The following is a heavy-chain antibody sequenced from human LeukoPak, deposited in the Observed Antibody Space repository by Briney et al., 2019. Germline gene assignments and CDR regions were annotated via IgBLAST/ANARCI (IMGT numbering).Heavy chain of an antibody. J-gene: IGHJ4*02. Sequence: GGSLRLSCAASGFTFSSYPMNWVRQALGKGLEWVSVISGSGGATFYGDSVQGRFTISRDNSRDTLYLQMNSRTAEDTAVYYCGKYLQTTVGANDYWGQGTLVTVSS. V-gene: IGHV3-23*01. CDR1: GFTFSSYP. CDR3: GKYLQTTVGANDY. D-gene: IGHD1-26*01. CDR2: ISGSGGAT.